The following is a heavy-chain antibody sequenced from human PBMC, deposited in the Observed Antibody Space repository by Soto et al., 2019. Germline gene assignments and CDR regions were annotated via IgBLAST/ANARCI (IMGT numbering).Heavy chain of an antibody. D-gene: IGHD3-9*01. CDR2: INPNSGGT. CDR1: GYTFTGYY. J-gene: IGHJ6*02. CDR3: ARGPGSLDYDILTGNYYVMDV. Sequence: ASVKVSCKASGYTFTGYYMHWVRQAPGQGLEWMGWINPNSGGTNYAQKFQGWVTMTRDTSISTAYMELSRLRSDDTAVYYCARGPGSLDYDILTGNYYVMDVWGQGTSVTVSS. V-gene: IGHV1-2*04.